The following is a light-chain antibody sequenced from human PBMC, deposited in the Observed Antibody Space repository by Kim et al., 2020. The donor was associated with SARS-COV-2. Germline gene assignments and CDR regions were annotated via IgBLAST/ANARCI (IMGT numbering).Light chain of an antibody. Sequence: QSVLTQPPSVSAAPGQKVTISCSGSSSNIGKNYVSWYQQFSGTAPKLLIYDNDKRAAGIPDRFFGSKSGTSATLGITGLQTGDEADYYCGAWDNSLSAGIFGGGTQLTVL. CDR2: DND. J-gene: IGLJ2*01. V-gene: IGLV1-51*01. CDR1: SSNIGKNY. CDR3: GAWDNSLSAGI.